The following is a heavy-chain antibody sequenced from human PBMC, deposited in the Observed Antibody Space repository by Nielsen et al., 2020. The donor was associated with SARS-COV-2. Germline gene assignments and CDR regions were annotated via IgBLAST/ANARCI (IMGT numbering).Heavy chain of an antibody. CDR3: AKGTDSRKQGY. Sequence: SETLSLTCAVYGGSFSGYYWNWIRQPPGKGLEWIGEIHPSGNTNYNPSLESRVTMSLDTSKYQFSLKLSSVTAADTAVYYCAKGTDSRKQGYWGQGTLVTVSS. V-gene: IGHV4-34*01. CDR1: GGSFSGYY. D-gene: IGHD6-13*01. J-gene: IGHJ4*02. CDR2: IHPSGNT.